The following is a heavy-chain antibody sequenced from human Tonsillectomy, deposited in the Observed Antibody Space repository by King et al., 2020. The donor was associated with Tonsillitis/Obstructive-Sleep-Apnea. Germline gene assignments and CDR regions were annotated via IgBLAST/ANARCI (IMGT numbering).Heavy chain of an antibody. Sequence: VQLVESGGGLVQPGGSLRLSCAASGFTLNTYAVSWVRQAPGKGLEWVSTISGSAGSTYYADSVRGRFTISRDKSNNTLYLHMSSLRAEDTAIYYCAKDAKYCSSASCTITNFDYWGQGTLVTVSS. CDR1: GFTLNTYA. D-gene: IGHD2-2*01. CDR2: ISGSAGST. V-gene: IGHV3-23*04. J-gene: IGHJ4*02. CDR3: AKDAKYCSSASCTITNFDY.